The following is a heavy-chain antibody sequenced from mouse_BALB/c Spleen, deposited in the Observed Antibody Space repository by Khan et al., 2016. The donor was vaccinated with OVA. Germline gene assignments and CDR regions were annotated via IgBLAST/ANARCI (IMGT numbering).Heavy chain of an antibody. CDR3: ARGDYYGSSSFAY. CDR2: ISCYNGST. D-gene: IGHD1-1*01. V-gene: IGHV1S34*01. J-gene: IGHJ3*01. CDR1: GYSFTGYY. Sequence: LVKTGASVKISCKASGYSFTGYYMHWVKQSHGKSLEWLGYISCYNGSTTYNKKFKGKATFTVDTSSSTVYMQFNSLTSEDSAVYYCARGDYYGSSSFAYWGQGTLVTVSA.